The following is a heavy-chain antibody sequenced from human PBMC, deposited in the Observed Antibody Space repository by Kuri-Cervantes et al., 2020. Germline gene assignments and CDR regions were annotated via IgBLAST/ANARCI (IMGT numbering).Heavy chain of an antibody. CDR3: VRGGRGISTT. D-gene: IGHD1-14*01. V-gene: IGHV3-53*04. J-gene: IGHJ5*02. Sequence: GESLKISCVVSGFNASNNYMSWVRQAPGKGLEWVSITYSGGSTYYTESVKGRFTISRHDSKNTLSLQMSRLRIEDAAVYYCVRGGRGISTTWGQGSRVTVSS. CDR1: GFNASNNY. CDR2: TYSGGST.